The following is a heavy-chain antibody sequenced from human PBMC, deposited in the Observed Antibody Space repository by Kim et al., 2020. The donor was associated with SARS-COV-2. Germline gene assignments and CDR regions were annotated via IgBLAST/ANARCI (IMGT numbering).Heavy chain of an antibody. D-gene: IGHD1-26*01. Sequence: GGSLRLSCAASGFTFSSYAMSWVRQAPGKGLEWVPAISGSGGSTYYADSVKGRFTISRDNSKNTLYLQMNSLRAEDTAVYYCAKDVPHLVSGSYVDYWGQGTLVTVSS. V-gene: IGHV3-23*01. CDR2: ISGSGGST. J-gene: IGHJ4*02. CDR1: GFTFSSYA. CDR3: AKDVPHLVSGSYVDY.